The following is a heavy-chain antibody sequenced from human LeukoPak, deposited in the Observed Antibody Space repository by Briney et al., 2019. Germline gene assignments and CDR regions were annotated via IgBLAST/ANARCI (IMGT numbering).Heavy chain of an antibody. CDR2: INPSGGST. Sequence: ASVTVSCKASGYTFTSYGISWVRQAPGQGLEWMGIINPSGGSTSCAQKFQGRVTMTRDTSTSTVYMELSSLRSEDTAVYYCARSTMVRGDRLGKIDYWGQGTLVTVSS. CDR1: GYTFTSYG. J-gene: IGHJ4*02. CDR3: ARSTMVRGDRLGKIDY. V-gene: IGHV1-46*01. D-gene: IGHD3-10*01.